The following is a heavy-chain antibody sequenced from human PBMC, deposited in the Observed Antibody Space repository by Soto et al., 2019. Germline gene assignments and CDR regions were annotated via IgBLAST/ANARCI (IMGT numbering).Heavy chain of an antibody. Sequence: EVQLVESGGGLVQPGGSLRLSCAASGFIFSNYNMHWVRQAPGKGLEWVSYISSSSNTIYYADSVKGRCTISRDNAKNSLCLRMNSPRAEGSAVYSCATPSGGGACYAPVYWGQGTLVTVSS. CDR3: ATPSGGGACYAPVY. D-gene: IGHD2-21*02. CDR2: ISSSSNTI. V-gene: IGHV3-48*01. J-gene: IGHJ4*02. CDR1: GFIFSNYN.